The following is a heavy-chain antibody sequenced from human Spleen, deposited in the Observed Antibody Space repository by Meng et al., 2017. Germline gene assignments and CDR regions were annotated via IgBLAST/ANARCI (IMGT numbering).Heavy chain of an antibody. CDR1: GDSLSPYY. Sequence: QVQLQESGPGLVKPSETLSLTCTVSGDSLSPYYWSWIRQPPGKGLEYIGYIYFGGSTNYNPSLKSRVTMSIDTSRNQFSLRLNSVTAADTAVYFCARRTIMSYFDYWGQGTLVTVSS. D-gene: IGHD3-16*01. CDR2: IYFGGST. J-gene: IGHJ4*02. V-gene: IGHV4-59*08. CDR3: ARRTIMSYFDY.